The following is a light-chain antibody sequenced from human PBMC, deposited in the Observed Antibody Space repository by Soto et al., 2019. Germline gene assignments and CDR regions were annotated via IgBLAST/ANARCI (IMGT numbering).Light chain of an antibody. Sequence: QSVLTPAACVSGSPGPTITISCTGSSSDVGGYNYVSWYQQQSGKAPKLMIHEVSNRPSGVSNRFSGSKSGNTASLTISGLQAEDVADYDVSSYTSTCAYVFGLGTTVTVL. CDR3: SSYTSTCAYV. CDR1: SSDVGGYNY. J-gene: IGLJ1*01. V-gene: IGLV2-14*01. CDR2: EVS.